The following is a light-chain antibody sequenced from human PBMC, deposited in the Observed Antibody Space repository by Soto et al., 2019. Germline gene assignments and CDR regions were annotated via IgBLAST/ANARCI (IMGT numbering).Light chain of an antibody. Sequence: QSVLTQPPSASGTPGQRVTISCSGSRSSIGSNTVNWYQHLPGTAPKLLIYSNNHRPSGVHDRFSASKTGASASLAISGLQAEDEGDYYCAAWDASLGGRVFGGGTKLTVL. CDR1: RSSIGSNT. CDR2: SNN. V-gene: IGLV1-44*01. J-gene: IGLJ3*02. CDR3: AAWDASLGGRV.